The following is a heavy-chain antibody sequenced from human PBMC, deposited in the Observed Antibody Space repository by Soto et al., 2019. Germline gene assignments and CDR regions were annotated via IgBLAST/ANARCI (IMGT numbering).Heavy chain of an antibody. CDR2: IYDYNDNYNGNT. CDR3: ARKSVSNFHWFDS. D-gene: IGHD4-4*01. J-gene: IGHJ5*01. V-gene: IGHV1-18*01. CDR1: GYTFSIYG. Sequence: QIQLVQSGAELKKSGASVRISCKASGYTFSIYGITWVRQAPGQGLAWMGWIYDYNDNYNGNTNYAQKFQGRVTMTTDTSTNTAYMELKSLRSDDTAVYYCARKSVSNFHWFDSWGQGTLVTVSS.